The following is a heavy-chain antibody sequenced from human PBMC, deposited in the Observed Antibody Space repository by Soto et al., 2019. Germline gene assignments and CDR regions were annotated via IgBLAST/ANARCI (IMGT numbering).Heavy chain of an antibody. D-gene: IGHD2-15*01. CDR2: ISAYNGNT. V-gene: IGHV1-18*01. CDR1: GYTFTRYG. CDR3: AREGGGIVGYYYYGMDV. J-gene: IGHJ6*02. Sequence: ASVKVSFKASGYTFTRYGISWLRQAPGQGLEWMGWISAYNGNTNYAQKLQGRVTMTTDTSTSTAYMELRSLRSDDTAVYYCAREGGGIVGYYYYGMDVWGQGTTVTVSS.